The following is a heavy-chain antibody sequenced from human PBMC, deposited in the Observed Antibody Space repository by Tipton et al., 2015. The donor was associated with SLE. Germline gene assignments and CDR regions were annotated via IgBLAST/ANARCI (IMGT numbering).Heavy chain of an antibody. Sequence: TLSLTCTLYGGSFSGYHWSWIRQPPGKGLEWIGEITHSGGTNYNPSLKSRVTISSDRSKNQFSLRLHSATAADTAMYYCARSDAEALSGMDVWGQGTTVAVSS. J-gene: IGHJ6*02. V-gene: IGHV4-34*01. CDR3: ARSDAEALSGMDV. CDR2: ITHSGGT. CDR1: GGSFSGYH.